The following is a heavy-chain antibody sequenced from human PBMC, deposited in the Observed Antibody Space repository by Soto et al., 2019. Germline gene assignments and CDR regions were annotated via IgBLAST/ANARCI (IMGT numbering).Heavy chain of an antibody. V-gene: IGHV1-69*12. J-gene: IGHJ5*02. CDR3: ARDGDPGYSFWSGPLGGGRFDP. D-gene: IGHD3-3*01. CDR1: GGTFGNTA. Sequence: QVQLVQSGAEVKEPGSSVNVSCKTSGGTFGNTAVTWVRQVPGQGLEWIGGIVPLFGTANYAQKFRGRVMITAAESTSTSYMELSSLRSDDTAIYYCARDGDPGYSFWSGPLGGGRFDPWGQETLVTVSS. CDR2: IVPLFGTA.